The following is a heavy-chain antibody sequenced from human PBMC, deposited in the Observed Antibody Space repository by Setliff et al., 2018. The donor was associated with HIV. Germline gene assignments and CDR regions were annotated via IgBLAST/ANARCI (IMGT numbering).Heavy chain of an antibody. J-gene: IGHJ4*02. CDR1: GGSISSGGYY. CDR3: ARHGLRGYSYGSIY. V-gene: IGHV4-31*03. CDR2: ISYSGST. D-gene: IGHD5-18*01. Sequence: SETLSLTCTVSGGSISSGGYYWSWIRQHPGKGLEWIGYISYSGSTYYNPSLKSRVTISVDSSKSQFSLNLSSVTAADTAVYYCARHGLRGYSYGSIYWGQGTLVTVSS.